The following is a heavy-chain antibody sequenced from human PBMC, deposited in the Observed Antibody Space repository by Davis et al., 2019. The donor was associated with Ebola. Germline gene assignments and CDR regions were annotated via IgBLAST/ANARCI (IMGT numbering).Heavy chain of an antibody. CDR1: GDNVSSGG. J-gene: IGHJ4*02. D-gene: IGHD5-12*01. V-gene: IGHV6-1*01. CDR3: AKGWLRSGIRY. Sequence: HSQTLSLTCAISGDNVSSGGWNWIRQSPSRGLEWLGRTYYTSKWFNDYAVSVKSRITVNPDTSKNQFSLQLDSVTPEDTAVYYCAKGWLRSGIRYWGQGTLVTVSS. CDR2: TYYTSKWFN.